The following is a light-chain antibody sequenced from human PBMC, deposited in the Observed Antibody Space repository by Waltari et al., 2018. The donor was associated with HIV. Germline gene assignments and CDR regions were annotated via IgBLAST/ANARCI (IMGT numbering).Light chain of an antibody. J-gene: IGLJ2*01. Sequence: QSALTQSASVSGSPGQSITISCTGTSTNIWSYNLVSWYQQHPGKAPKVIIYEVNKRPSGFSNRFSGSTSGSTASLTISGLQAEDEADYYCCSYAGSSNVVFGGGTKLTVL. CDR3: CSYAGSSNVV. V-gene: IGLV2-23*02. CDR1: STNIWSYNL. CDR2: EVN.